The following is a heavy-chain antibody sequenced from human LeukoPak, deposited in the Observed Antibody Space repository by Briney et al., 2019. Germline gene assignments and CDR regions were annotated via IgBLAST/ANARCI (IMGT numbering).Heavy chain of an antibody. V-gene: IGHV4-4*02. CDR2: INHDGSS. CDR3: ARTTLYYFDY. Sequence: VRQPPGKGLEWTGEINHDGSSNCNPSFKSRVTVSVDTSKNQFSLKLSSVTAADTAVYYCARTTLYYFDYWGQGTLVTVSS. J-gene: IGHJ4*02. D-gene: IGHD1-26*01.